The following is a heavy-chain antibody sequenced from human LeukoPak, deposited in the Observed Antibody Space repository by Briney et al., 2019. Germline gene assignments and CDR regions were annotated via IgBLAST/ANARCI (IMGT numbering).Heavy chain of an antibody. CDR2: IYTSGST. CDR1: GGSISNYY. D-gene: IGHD3-3*01. J-gene: IGHJ4*02. V-gene: IGHV4-4*07. CDR3: ARAYYDFWSGYALAY. Sequence: PSETLSLTCTASGGSISNYYWSWIRQPAGKGLEWIGRIYTSGSTNYNPSLKSRVTMSVDTSKNQFSLKLSSVTAADTAVYYCARAYYDFWSGYALAYWGQGTLVTVSS.